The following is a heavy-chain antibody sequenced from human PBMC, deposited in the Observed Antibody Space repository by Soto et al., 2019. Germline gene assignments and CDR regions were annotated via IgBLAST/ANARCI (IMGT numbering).Heavy chain of an antibody. CDR1: GFTFMNYA. V-gene: IGHV3-30-3*01. D-gene: IGHD5-18*01. J-gene: IGHJ4*02. CDR2: ISSDGNNK. Sequence: QVHLVESGGGVVQPGRSLRLSCGASGFTFMNYAMHWVRQAPGKGLEWVTIISSDGNNKYYADSVMGRFTISRDNSKNTLYLQMNSLSVEDTAIYYCARDQDSAMITWGQGTLVTVSS. CDR3: ARDQDSAMIT.